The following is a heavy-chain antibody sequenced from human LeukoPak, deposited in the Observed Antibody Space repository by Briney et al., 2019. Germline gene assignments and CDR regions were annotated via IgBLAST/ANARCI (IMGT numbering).Heavy chain of an antibody. CDR1: GFSLSTRGMC. Sequence: SGPTLVNPTQTLTLTCTFSGFSLSTRGMCVSWICQPPGKALEWLAHIEWDDDKYYSTSLKTRLTISKDTSKNQVVLIMTNMDPVDTATYYCARIRGYDYVWGSYRSYYFDYWGQGTLVTVSS. D-gene: IGHD3-16*02. CDR3: ARIRGYDYVWGSYRSYYFDY. V-gene: IGHV2-70*01. J-gene: IGHJ4*02. CDR2: IEWDDDK.